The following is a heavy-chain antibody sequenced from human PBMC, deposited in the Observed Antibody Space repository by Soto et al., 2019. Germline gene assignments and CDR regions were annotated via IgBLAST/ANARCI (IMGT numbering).Heavy chain of an antibody. CDR2: IKPDDSEK. V-gene: IGHV3-7*01. CDR3: VRGGSNYAS. CDR1: GFTFSDSW. Sequence: EVQLVESGGGLVQPGGSLRLSCTASGFTFSDSWMTWVRQAPGKGLEWVARIKPDDSEKKYADSVKGRISISRDNAKNSKYLQMDSLRGEDTAVYYCVRGGSNYASWGQGTLVTVSS. J-gene: IGHJ5*02. D-gene: IGHD4-4*01.